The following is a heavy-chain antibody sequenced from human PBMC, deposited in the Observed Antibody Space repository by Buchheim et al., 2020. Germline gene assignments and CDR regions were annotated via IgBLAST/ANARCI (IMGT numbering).Heavy chain of an antibody. CDR3: ARDRSSTMVRGVICYYGMDV. D-gene: IGHD3-10*01. V-gene: IGHV1-2*02. CDR2: INPNSGGT. CDR1: GYTFTGYY. Sequence: QVQLVQSGAEVKKPGASVKVSCKASGYTFTGYYMHWVRQAPGQGLEWMGWINPNSGGTNYAQKFQGRVTMTRDTSISTAYMEVSRLRSDDTAVYYCARDRSSTMVRGVICYYGMDVWGLGTT. J-gene: IGHJ6*02.